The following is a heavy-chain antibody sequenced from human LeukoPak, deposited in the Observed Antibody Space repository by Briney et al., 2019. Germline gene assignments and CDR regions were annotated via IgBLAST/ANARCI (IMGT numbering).Heavy chain of an antibody. CDR2: IYYSGST. CDR1: GGPISSYY. Sequence: PSETLSLTCTVSGGPISSYYWSWIRQPPGKGLEWIGDIYYSGSTNYNPSLKSRVTISVDTSKNQFSLKLSSATAAETAVYYSARVGYCTGGVCPDYWGQGTLVTVSS. V-gene: IGHV4-59*01. D-gene: IGHD2-8*02. J-gene: IGHJ4*02. CDR3: ARVGYCTGGVCPDY.